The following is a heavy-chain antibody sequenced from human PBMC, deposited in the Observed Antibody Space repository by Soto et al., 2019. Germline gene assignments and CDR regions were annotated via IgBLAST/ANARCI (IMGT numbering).Heavy chain of an antibody. D-gene: IGHD3-10*01. CDR3: AKEISGSGSYHYYYYYGMDV. V-gene: IGHV3-30*18. CDR1: GFTFSSYG. J-gene: IGHJ6*02. CDR2: ISYDGSNK. Sequence: PGGSLRLSCAASGFTFSSYGMHWVRQAPGKGLEWVAVISYDGSNKYYADSVKGRFTISRDNSKNTLYLQMNSLRAEDTAVYYCAKEISGSGSYHYYYYYGMDVWGQGTTVTVSS.